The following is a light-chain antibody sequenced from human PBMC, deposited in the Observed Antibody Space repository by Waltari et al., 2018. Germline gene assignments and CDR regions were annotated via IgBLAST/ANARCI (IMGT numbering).Light chain of an antibody. CDR3: QQAHRLPYT. CDR1: QGINTW. CDR2: ASS. J-gene: IGKJ2*01. Sequence: IQMTQSPSSVSAFIVDRVTLTCRASQGINTWLAWYQQKPGKAPNLMIYASSTLQSGVPSRFAGSGSGTDFTLTINSLQPEDFATYYCQQAHRLPYTFGQGTKLEIK. V-gene: IGKV1-12*01.